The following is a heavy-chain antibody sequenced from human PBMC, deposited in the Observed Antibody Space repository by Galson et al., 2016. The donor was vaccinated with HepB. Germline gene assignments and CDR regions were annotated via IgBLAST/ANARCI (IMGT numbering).Heavy chain of an antibody. D-gene: IGHD6-19*01. V-gene: IGHV3-53*01. CDR3: ASGIYSSIDYYYYGMDV. CDR2: IYNGGST. Sequence: SLRLSCAASGFTVSSNYLSWVRQAPGKGLEWVSTIYNGGSTYYADSVKGRFTISRDNSKNTLYLQMNSLRAEDTAVYYCASGIYSSIDYYYYGMDVWGQGTTVTVSS. CDR1: GFTVSSNY. J-gene: IGHJ6*02.